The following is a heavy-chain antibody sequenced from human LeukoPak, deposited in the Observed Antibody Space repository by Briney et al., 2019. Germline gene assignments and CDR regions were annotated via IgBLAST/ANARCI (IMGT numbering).Heavy chain of an antibody. CDR2: INSDGSSR. D-gene: IGHD3-10*01. Sequence: GSLRLSCAASGFTFSSYWMHWVRQAPGKGLVWVSRINSDGSSRTYADSVKGRFTISRDNAKNTLSLQMNSLRTEDTAVYYCARDSGGGKAGSGRGYFDYWGQGTLVTVSS. V-gene: IGHV3-74*01. CDR3: ARDSGGGKAGSGRGYFDY. J-gene: IGHJ4*02. CDR1: GFTFSSYW.